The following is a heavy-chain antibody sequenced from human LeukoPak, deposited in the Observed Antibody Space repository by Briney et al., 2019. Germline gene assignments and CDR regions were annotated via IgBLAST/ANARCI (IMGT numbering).Heavy chain of an antibody. V-gene: IGHV3-7*01. CDR1: GFTFSNYW. CDR2: IKQDRSEK. D-gene: IGHD3-16*02. Sequence: GGSLRLSCAASGFTFSNYWTSWVRQAPGKGLEWVANIKQDRSEKYYVDSVKGRFTISRDNAKNSLYLQMNSLRAEDTAVYYCAKGPPYGRLGELSLNWGQGTLVTVSS. J-gene: IGHJ4*02. CDR3: AKGPPYGRLGELSLN.